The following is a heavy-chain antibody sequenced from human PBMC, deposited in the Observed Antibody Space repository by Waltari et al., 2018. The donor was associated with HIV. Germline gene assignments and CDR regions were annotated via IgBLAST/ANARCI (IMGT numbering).Heavy chain of an antibody. V-gene: IGHV4-34*01. J-gene: IGHJ4*02. Sequence: QVQLQQWGAGLLKPSETLSLTCAVYGGSFSGYYWSWIRQPQGKGLEWIGEINHSGSTSYTPSLRSRFTISVDTSKNQFSRKRSSVTAADTAVYYCARPRDGYTFDYWGQGTLVTVSS. CDR2: INHSGST. CDR3: ARPRDGYTFDY. CDR1: GGSFSGYY. D-gene: IGHD5-12*01.